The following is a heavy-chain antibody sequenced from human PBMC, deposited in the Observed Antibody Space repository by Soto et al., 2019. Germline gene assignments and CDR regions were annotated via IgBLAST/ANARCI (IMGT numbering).Heavy chain of an antibody. CDR3: ARDVLDFGDRYYDYMEV. CDR2: IYSGGST. CDR1: GFTVSSNY. J-gene: IGHJ6*03. Sequence: EVQLVESGGGLVQPGGSLRLSCAASGFTVSSNYMSWVRQAPGKGLEWVSVIYSGGSTYYADSVKGRFTISRDNSKNTLYLQMNSQRADDTAVYDCARDVLDFGDRYYDYMEVWGKGTTVTVSS. V-gene: IGHV3-66*01. D-gene: IGHD3-10*01.